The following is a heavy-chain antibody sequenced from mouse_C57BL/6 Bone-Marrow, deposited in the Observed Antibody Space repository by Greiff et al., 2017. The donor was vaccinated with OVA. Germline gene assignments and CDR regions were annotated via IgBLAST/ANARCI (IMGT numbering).Heavy chain of an antibody. V-gene: IGHV10-1*01. CDR3: VRGGTYYFDD. CDR2: IRSKSNNYAT. CDR1: GFSFNTYA. Sequence: EVQGVESGGGLVQPKGSLKLSCAASGFSFNTYAMNWVRQAPGKGLEWVARIRSKSNNYATYYADSVKDRFTISRDDSESMLYLQMNNLKTEDTAMYYCVRGGTYYFDDWGQGTTLTVSS. J-gene: IGHJ2*01.